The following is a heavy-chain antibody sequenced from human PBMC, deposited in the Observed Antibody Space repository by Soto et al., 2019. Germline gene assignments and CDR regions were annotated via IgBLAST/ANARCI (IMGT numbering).Heavy chain of an antibody. CDR3: AGDPYYYASGF. D-gene: IGHD3-10*01. Sequence: PGGSLRLSCAASKFSLSSYWMNWVRQVPGKGLEWVANIKQDGTDKYYVDSVKGRFIISRDNAKNSLYLQMNSLRAEDTAVYYCAGDPYYYASGFWGKGTLVTVS. J-gene: IGHJ1*01. V-gene: IGHV3-7*01. CDR1: KFSLSSYW. CDR2: IKQDGTDK.